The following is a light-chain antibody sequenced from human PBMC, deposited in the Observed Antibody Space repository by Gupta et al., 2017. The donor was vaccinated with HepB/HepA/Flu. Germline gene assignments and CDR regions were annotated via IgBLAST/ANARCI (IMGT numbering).Light chain of an antibody. V-gene: IGLV4-60*03. J-gene: IGLJ1*01. CDR2: LEGSGSH. Sequence: QPVLTHSSSASASLGASVKLTCTPSSGNTNYIIAWHQQQQGQAPGYLMKLEGSGSHNTGSRVPHRISNSSSAADRDITISDLRSEADAYYYCETRNSNIHVFGAGTKVTVL. CDR1: SGNTNYI. CDR3: ETRNSNIHV.